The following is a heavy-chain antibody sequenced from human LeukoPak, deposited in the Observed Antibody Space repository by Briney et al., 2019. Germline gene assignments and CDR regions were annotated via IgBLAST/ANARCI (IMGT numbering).Heavy chain of an antibody. Sequence: PSGTLSLTCVVSGGSISSSTWWTWVRLPPRKGLERIGEIFHSGSTNLNPSLKSRLTMSVDESRHQFSLKLTSVTAADTAVYYCASGGLVSRYLDHWGQGTLVTVSS. D-gene: IGHD3-9*01. CDR1: GGSISSSTW. J-gene: IGHJ4*02. V-gene: IGHV4-4*02. CDR2: IFHSGST. CDR3: ASGGLVSRYLDH.